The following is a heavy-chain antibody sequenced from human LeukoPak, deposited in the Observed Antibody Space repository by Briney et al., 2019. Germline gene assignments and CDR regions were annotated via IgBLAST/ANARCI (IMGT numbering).Heavy chain of an antibody. CDR1: GYTFTSYY. V-gene: IGHV1-46*01. CDR3: AREHCSGGSCYPYYYYYYGMDV. CDR2: INPSGGST. J-gene: IGHJ6*02. Sequence: GASVKVSCKASGYTFTSYYMHWVRLAPGQGLEWMGIINPSGGSTSYAQKFQGRVTMTRDTSTSTVYMELSSLRSEDTAVYYCAREHCSGGSCYPYYYYYYGMDVWGQGTTVTVSS. D-gene: IGHD2-15*01.